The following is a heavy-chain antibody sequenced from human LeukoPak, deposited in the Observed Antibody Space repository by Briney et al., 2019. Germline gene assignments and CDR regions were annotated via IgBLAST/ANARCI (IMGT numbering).Heavy chain of an antibody. CDR1: GFTFSHYE. CDR3: AELGITMIGGV. Sequence: GGSLRLSCAASGFTFSHYEMNWVRQAPGKGLEWVSYISSSGSTIYYADSVKGRFTISRDNAKNSLYLQMNSLRAEDTAVYCCAELGITMIGGVWGKGTTVTISS. D-gene: IGHD3-10*02. V-gene: IGHV3-48*03. J-gene: IGHJ6*04. CDR2: ISSSGSTI.